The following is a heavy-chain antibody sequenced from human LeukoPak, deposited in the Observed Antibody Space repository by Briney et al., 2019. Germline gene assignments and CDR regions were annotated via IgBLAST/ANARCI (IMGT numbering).Heavy chain of an antibody. CDR3: ARGITSSGPFDY. CDR2: SYYSGNT. V-gene: IGHV4-59*01. Sequence: SETLSLTCTVSGGSINNYFWTWIRQPPGKGLEWIGYSYYSGNTNFNPSLKSRVTISVDTSKRQFSLKVSSVTAADTAVYFCARGITSSGPFDYWGQGTLVTVSS. D-gene: IGHD1-14*01. CDR1: GGSINNYF. J-gene: IGHJ4*02.